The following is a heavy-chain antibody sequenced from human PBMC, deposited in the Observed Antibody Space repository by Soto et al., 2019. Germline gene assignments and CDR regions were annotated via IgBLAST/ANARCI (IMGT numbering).Heavy chain of an antibody. CDR3: ARDGDYPNYYYYGMDV. V-gene: IGHV1-46*01. J-gene: IGHJ6*02. D-gene: IGHD4-17*01. CDR2: INPSGGST. CDR1: GYTFTSYY. Sequence: ASVKVSCNASGYTFTSYYMHWVRQAPGQGLEWMGIINPSGGSTSYAQKFQGRVTMTRDTSTSTVYMELSSLRSEDTAVYYCARDGDYPNYYYYGMDVWGQGTTVTVSS.